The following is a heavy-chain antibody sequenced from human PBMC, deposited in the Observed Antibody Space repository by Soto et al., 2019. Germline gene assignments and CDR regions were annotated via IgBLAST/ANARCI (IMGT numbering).Heavy chain of an antibody. CDR1: GYTFTGYY. CDR3: ARDDSSGYYRKNFDY. Sequence: WASVKVSCKASGYTFTGYYMHWLRQAPGQGLEWMGWINPNSGGTNYAQKFQGRVTMTRDTSISTAYMELSRLRSDDTAVYYCARDDSSGYYRKNFDYWGQGTLVTVSS. CDR2: INPNSGGT. V-gene: IGHV1-2*02. D-gene: IGHD3-22*01. J-gene: IGHJ4*02.